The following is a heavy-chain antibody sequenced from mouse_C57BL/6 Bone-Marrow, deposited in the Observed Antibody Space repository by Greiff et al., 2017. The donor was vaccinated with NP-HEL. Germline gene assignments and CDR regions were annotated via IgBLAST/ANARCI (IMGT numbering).Heavy chain of an antibody. V-gene: IGHV1-76*01. J-gene: IGHJ2*01. CDR3: ASAVYGRSLDY. Sequence: QVQLQQPGAELVRPGASVKLSCKASGYTFTDYYINWVKQRPGQGLEWIARIYPGSGNTYYNQKFKGKATLTVDKSSSTAYMQLSSLTSEDSAFYVYASAVYGRSLDYWGQGTTLTVSS. CDR2: IYPGSGNT. D-gene: IGHD1-1*01. CDR1: GYTFTDYY.